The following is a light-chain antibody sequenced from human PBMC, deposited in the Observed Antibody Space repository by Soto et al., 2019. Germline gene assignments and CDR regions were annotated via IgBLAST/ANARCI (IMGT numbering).Light chain of an antibody. CDR2: DVT. J-gene: IGLJ1*01. CDR1: SSDVGAYNY. CDR3: TSYTSISTYV. V-gene: IGLV2-14*01. Sequence: QSALTQPASVSGPPGQSITISCTGTSSDVGAYNYVSWYQHHPGKAPRLVIYDVTNRPSGISDRFSGSKSGNTASLPISGLLAEDEADYYCTSYTSISTYVFGTGTKLTIL.